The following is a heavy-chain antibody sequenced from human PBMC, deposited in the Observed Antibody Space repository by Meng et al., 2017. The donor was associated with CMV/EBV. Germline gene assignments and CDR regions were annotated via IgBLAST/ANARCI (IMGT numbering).Heavy chain of an antibody. V-gene: IGHV3-21*01. Sequence: GESLKISCAASGFTFSSYSMNWVRQAPGKGLEWVSSISSSSYIYYADSVKGRFTISRDNAKNSLYLQMNSLRAEDTAVYYCARMGRFLEWLSPLDYWGQGTLVTVSS. CDR2: ISSSSYI. CDR1: GFTFSSYS. D-gene: IGHD3-3*01. CDR3: ARMGRFLEWLSPLDY. J-gene: IGHJ4*02.